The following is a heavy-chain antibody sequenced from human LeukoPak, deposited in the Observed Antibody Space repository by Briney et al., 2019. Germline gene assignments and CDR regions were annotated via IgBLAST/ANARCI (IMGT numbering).Heavy chain of an antibody. Sequence: GRSLRLSCAASGFTFSSYGMHWVRQAPGKGLEWVAVISYDGSNKYYADSVKGRFTVSRDNSKNTLYLQMNSLRAEDTAVYYCAKETWGYSSSLGYFDYWGQGTLVTVSS. CDR2: ISYDGSNK. CDR3: AKETWGYSSSLGYFDY. V-gene: IGHV3-30*18. CDR1: GFTFSSYG. J-gene: IGHJ4*02. D-gene: IGHD6-13*01.